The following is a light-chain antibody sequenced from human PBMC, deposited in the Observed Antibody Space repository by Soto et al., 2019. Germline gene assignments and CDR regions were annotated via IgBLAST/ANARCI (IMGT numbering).Light chain of an antibody. CDR1: HSVSSR. CDR2: GAS. J-gene: IGKJ4*01. Sequence: RVLTQVPAALFKYKGERATLSCRASHSVSSRLAWYQQKPGQAPRLLIYGASTRATGLPARFSGSGSGTEFTLTISSLQSEDFADYYCQHYTSCPVAFCGGTKVHIK. CDR3: QHYTSCPVA. V-gene: IGKV3-15*01.